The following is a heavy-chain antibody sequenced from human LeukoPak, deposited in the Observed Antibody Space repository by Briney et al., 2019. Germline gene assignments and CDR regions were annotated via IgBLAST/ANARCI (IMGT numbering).Heavy chain of an antibody. CDR2: ISGSGGNT. V-gene: IGHV3-23*01. J-gene: IGHJ5*02. D-gene: IGHD2-2*01. Sequence: GGSLRLSCAASGFTFSSYEMNWVRQAPGKGLEWVSGISGSGGNTYYTDSVKGRFTISRDNSKNTLYLQMNSLRAEDTAVYYCAGYCSTTSCYSSPNWFDPWGQGTLVTVSS. CDR3: AGYCSTTSCYSSPNWFDP. CDR1: GFTFSSYE.